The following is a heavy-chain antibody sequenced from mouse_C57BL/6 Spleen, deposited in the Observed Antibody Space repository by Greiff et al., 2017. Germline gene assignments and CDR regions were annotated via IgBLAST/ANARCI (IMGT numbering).Heavy chain of an antibody. D-gene: IGHD2-2*01. CDR3: SRSGGYLHAMDY. CDR1: GYTFTSYW. CDR2: IDPSDSET. V-gene: IGHV1-52*01. Sequence: QVQLQQPGAELVRPGSSVKLSCKASGYTFTSYWMHWVKQRPIQGLEWIGNIDPSDSETHYNQKFKDKATLTVDKSSSTAYMQLSSLTSEDSAVYYCSRSGGYLHAMDYWGQGTSVTVSS. J-gene: IGHJ4*01.